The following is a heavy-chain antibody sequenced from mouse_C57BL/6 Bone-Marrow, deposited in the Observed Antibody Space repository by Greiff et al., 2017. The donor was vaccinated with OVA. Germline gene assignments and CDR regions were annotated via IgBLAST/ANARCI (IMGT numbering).Heavy chain of an antibody. CDR3: ATVPGAY. J-gene: IGHJ3*01. V-gene: IGHV14-2*01. D-gene: IGHD1-1*01. CDR2: IDPEDGEI. Sequence: VHVKQSGAELVKPGASVKLSCTASGFNIKDYYMHWVKQRTEQGLEWIGRIDPEDGEINYAPKFQGKATITADTSSNTAYLQLSSLTSEGTGVYYCATVPGAYWGQGTLVTVSA. CDR1: GFNIKDYY.